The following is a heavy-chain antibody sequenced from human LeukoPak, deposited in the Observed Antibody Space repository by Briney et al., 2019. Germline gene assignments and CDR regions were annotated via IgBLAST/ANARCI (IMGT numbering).Heavy chain of an antibody. CDR3: ARDHRYRVRGVYGMDV. CDR1: GFTFSDYT. J-gene: IGHJ6*02. Sequence: PGGSLRLSCAASGFTFSDYTMNWVRQAPGKGLEWVSVIYSGGSTFYADSVKGRFTISRDNSKNTLYLQMNSLRAEDTAVYYCARDHRYRVRGVYGMDVWGQGTTVTVSS. V-gene: IGHV3-53*01. D-gene: IGHD3-10*01. CDR2: IYSGGST.